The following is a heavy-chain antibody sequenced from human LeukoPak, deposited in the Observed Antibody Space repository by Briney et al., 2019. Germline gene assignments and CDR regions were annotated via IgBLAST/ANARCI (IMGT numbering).Heavy chain of an antibody. CDR3: AKDAEYYDFWSGYYYYYYYMDV. Sequence: PGGSLRLSCAASGFTFSSYAMSWVRQAPGKGLEWVSAISGSGGSTYYADSVKGRFTISRDNSKNTLYRQMNSLRAEDTAVYYCAKDAEYYDFWSGYYYYYYYMDVWGKGTTVTVSS. J-gene: IGHJ6*03. CDR1: GFTFSSYA. D-gene: IGHD3-3*01. V-gene: IGHV3-23*01. CDR2: ISGSGGST.